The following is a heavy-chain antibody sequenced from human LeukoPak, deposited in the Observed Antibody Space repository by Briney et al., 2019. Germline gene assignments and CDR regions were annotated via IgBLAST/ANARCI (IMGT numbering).Heavy chain of an antibody. Sequence: PSETLSLTCAVSGGSISSGGYSWSWIRQPPGKGLEWIGYIYHSGSTYYNPSLKSRVTISVDTSKNQFSLKLSSVTAADTAVYYCARQLIMDSYYYYGMDVWGQGTTVTVSS. V-gene: IGHV4-30-2*01. CDR2: IYHSGST. CDR1: GGSISSGGYS. CDR3: ARQLIMDSYYYYGMDV. J-gene: IGHJ6*02. D-gene: IGHD3-10*01.